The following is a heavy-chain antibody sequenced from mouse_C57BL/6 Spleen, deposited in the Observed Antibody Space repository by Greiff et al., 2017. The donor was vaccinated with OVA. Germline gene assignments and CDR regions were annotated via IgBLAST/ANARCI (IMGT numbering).Heavy chain of an antibody. Sequence: VQGVESGAELVRPGASVKLSCKASGYTFPDYYLNWVKQRPGQGLEWIARIYPGSGNTYYNEKFKGKATLTAEKSSSTAYMQLSSLTSEDSAVYFCARRDDYDVDFYWYFDVWGTGTTVTVSS. D-gene: IGHD2-4*01. V-gene: IGHV1-76*01. CDR2: IYPGSGNT. J-gene: IGHJ1*03. CDR1: GYTFPDYY. CDR3: ARRDDYDVDFYWYFDV.